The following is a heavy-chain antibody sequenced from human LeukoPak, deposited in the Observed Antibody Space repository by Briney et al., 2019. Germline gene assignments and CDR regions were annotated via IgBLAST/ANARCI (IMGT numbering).Heavy chain of an antibody. CDR2: INPSGGST. CDR3: AGPPATVTKHYYYYMDV. V-gene: IGHV1-46*01. CDR1: GHTFTSYY. D-gene: IGHD4-11*01. J-gene: IGHJ6*03. Sequence: ASVKVSCKASGHTFTSYYMHWVRQAPGQGLEWMGIINPSGGSTSYAQKFQGRVTMTRDMSTSTVYMELSSLRSEDTAVYYCAGPPATVTKHYYYYMDVWGKGTTVTVSS.